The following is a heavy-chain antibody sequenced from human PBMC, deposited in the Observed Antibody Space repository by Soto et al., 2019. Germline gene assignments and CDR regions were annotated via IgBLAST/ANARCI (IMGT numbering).Heavy chain of an antibody. V-gene: IGHV3-21*01. J-gene: IGHJ4*02. CDR2: ISSSSSYI. Sequence: GGSLRLSCAASGFTFSSYSMNWVRQAPGKGLEWVSSISSSSSYIYYADSVKGRFTISRDNAKNSLYLQMNSLRAEDTAVYYCARGETFINYDFWSGLFDYWGQGTLVTAPQ. CDR3: ARGETFINYDFWSGLFDY. CDR1: GFTFSSYS. D-gene: IGHD3-3*01.